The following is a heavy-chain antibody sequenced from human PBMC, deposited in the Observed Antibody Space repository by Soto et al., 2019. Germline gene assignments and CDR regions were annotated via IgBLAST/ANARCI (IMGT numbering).Heavy chain of an antibody. V-gene: IGHV4-30-4*01. Sequence: PSETLSLTCTVSDVSVSRDYQWIWIRQPPGKGLEWIGHISYSGSPYYHPSLRSRLSISVDTSKNQFSLKVKSVTAADTAVYYCARAWDFWGQGTLLTVSS. CDR3: ARAWDF. CDR1: DVSVSRDYQ. D-gene: IGHD1-26*01. CDR2: ISYSGSP. J-gene: IGHJ1*01.